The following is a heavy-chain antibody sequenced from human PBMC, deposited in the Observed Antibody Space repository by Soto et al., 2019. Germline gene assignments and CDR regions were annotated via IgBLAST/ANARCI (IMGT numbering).Heavy chain of an antibody. CDR2: IYDSGST. Sequence: SETLSLTCTVSGGSISSGDYYWSWIRQPPGKVLEWIGYIYDSGSTYYNASLKSRVTISLDTSRNQFSLKLTSVSAADTAVYYCARGGNYYGLRVWGQGTTVTVSS. J-gene: IGHJ6*02. CDR1: GGSISSGDYY. CDR3: ARGGNYYGLRV. V-gene: IGHV4-30-4*01.